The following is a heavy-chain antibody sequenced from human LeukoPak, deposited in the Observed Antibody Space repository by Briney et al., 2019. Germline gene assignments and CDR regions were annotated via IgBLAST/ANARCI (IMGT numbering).Heavy chain of an antibody. V-gene: IGHV3-30*03. Sequence: GGSLRLSCAASGFTFSVYGMYWVRQPPGKGLEWVALISYDGTDKYHVDSVKGRFTISRDNSNNTLYLQMNSLRPDDTAVYYCAREAVAGETDYWGQGTLVTVSS. CDR1: GFTFSVYG. CDR3: AREAVAGETDY. D-gene: IGHD6-19*01. J-gene: IGHJ4*02. CDR2: ISYDGTDK.